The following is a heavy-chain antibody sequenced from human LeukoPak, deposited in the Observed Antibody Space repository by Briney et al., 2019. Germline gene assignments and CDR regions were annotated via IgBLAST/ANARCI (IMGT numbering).Heavy chain of an antibody. CDR1: GFTVSNNY. V-gene: IGHV3-23*01. J-gene: IGHJ4*02. CDR3: AKSPGRSRQGSDY. CDR2: LSDSGGNT. Sequence: PGGSLRLSCAASGFTVSNNYMNWVRQAPGKGLEWVSGLSDSGGNTYYADSVKGRFTISRDNSKNTLYLHMNSLRAEDTAVYYCAKSPGRSRQGSDYWGQGTLVTVSS. D-gene: IGHD1-14*01.